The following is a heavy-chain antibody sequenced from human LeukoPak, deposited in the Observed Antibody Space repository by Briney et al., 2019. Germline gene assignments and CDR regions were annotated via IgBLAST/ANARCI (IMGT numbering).Heavy chain of an antibody. CDR2: IYYSGST. Sequence: PSETLSLTCTVSGGSISSYYWSWIRQPPGKGLEWIGYIYYSGSTNYNPSLKSRVTISADTSKNQFSLKLSSVTAADTAVYYCARGIAVAGRAFDIWGQGTMVTVSS. CDR1: GGSISSYY. D-gene: IGHD6-19*01. J-gene: IGHJ3*02. V-gene: IGHV4-59*01. CDR3: ARGIAVAGRAFDI.